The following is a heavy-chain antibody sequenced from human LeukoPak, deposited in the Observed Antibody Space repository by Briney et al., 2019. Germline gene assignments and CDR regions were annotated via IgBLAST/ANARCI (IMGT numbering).Heavy chain of an antibody. J-gene: IGHJ4*02. CDR3: AKAHAFTMIVVVIRYYFDY. CDR1: GLTFSSYA. D-gene: IGHD3-22*01. Sequence: GGSLRLSCAASGLTFSSYAMSWVRKAPGKGLEWVSAISGSGGSTYYADSVKGRFTISRDNSKNTLYLQINSLRAEDTAVYYCAKAHAFTMIVVVIRYYFDYWGQGTLVTVSS. V-gene: IGHV3-23*01. CDR2: ISGSGGST.